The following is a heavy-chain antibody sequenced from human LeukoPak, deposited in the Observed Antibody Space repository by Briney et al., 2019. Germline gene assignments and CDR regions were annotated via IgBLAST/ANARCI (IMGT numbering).Heavy chain of an antibody. J-gene: IGHJ4*02. CDR3: ATTARHCSEY. Sequence: PSETLSLTCTVSGASINSGDYYWTWIRQPPGKGLEWIGYIYNSGSTYYNPSLRSRLAISVDTSKNRFSLRLDSVTAADTAVYSCATTARHCSEYWGQGTLVTVSS. CDR1: GASINSGDYY. D-gene: IGHD6-6*01. V-gene: IGHV4-30-4*08. CDR2: IYNSGST.